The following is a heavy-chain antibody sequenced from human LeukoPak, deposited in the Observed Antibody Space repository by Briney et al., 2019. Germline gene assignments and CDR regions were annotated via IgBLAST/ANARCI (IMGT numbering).Heavy chain of an antibody. V-gene: IGHV3-48*04. J-gene: IGHJ4*02. Sequence: GGSLRLSCAASGFTFSSYSMNWVRQAPGKGLEWVSYISSSSSTIYYADSVKGRFTISRDNAKNSLYLQMNSPRAEDTAVYYCAREPYYYDSSGHDYWGQGTLVTVSS. CDR3: AREPYYYDSSGHDY. CDR1: GFTFSSYS. D-gene: IGHD3-22*01. CDR2: ISSSSSTI.